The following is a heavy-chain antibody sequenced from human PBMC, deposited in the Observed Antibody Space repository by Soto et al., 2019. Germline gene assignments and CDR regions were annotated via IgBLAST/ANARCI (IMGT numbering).Heavy chain of an antibody. CDR3: VKSYYDYWGGYYTTAYFDD. J-gene: IGHJ4*02. D-gene: IGHD3-3*01. Sequence: GGSLRLSCAASGFTFSSYSMNWVRQAPGKGLEWVSSISSSSSNIYYADLVKGRFTISRDNSKNSLYLQMNSLRAEDTALYYCVKSYYDYWGGYYTTAYFDDWGQGTLVTVSS. CDR2: ISSSSSNI. CDR1: GFTFSSYS. V-gene: IGHV3-21*04.